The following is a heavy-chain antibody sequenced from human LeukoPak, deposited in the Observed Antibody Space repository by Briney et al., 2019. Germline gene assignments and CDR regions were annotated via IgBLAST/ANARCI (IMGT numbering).Heavy chain of an antibody. Sequence: GASVKVSCKASGYTFTSYDINWVRQATGQGLEWMGWMNPNSGNTGYARKFQGRVTMTRNTSISTAYMELSSLRSEDTAVYYCAREFPGERYYYGMDVWGQGTTVTVSS. J-gene: IGHJ6*02. CDR2: MNPNSGNT. CDR1: GYTFTSYD. CDR3: AREFPGERYYYGMDV. D-gene: IGHD3-10*01. V-gene: IGHV1-8*01.